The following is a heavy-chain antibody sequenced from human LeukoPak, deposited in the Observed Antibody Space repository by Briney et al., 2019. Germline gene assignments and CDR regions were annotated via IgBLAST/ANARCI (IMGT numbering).Heavy chain of an antibody. J-gene: IGHJ6*02. CDR1: GGSISSYY. CDR3: ARGKYSSSWYPYYYGMDV. Sequence: SETLSLTCTVSGGSISSYYWSWIRQPPGKGLEWIGYIYYSGSTNYNPSLKSRVTISVDTSKNQFSLKLSSVTAADTAVYYCARGKYSSSWYPYYYGMDVWGQGTTVTASS. V-gene: IGHV4-59*12. D-gene: IGHD6-13*01. CDR2: IYYSGST.